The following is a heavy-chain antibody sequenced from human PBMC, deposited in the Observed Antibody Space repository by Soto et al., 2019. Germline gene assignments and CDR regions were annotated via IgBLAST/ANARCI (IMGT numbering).Heavy chain of an antibody. CDR2: IIPIFGTA. CDR3: ASDCSSTSCYHNYYYYGMDV. J-gene: IGHJ6*02. D-gene: IGHD2-2*01. V-gene: IGHV1-69*06. CDR1: GGTFSSYA. Sequence: ASVKVSCKASGGTFSSYAISWVRQAPGQGLEWMGGIIPIFGTANYAQKFRGRVTITADKSTSTAYMELSSLRSEDTAVYYCASDCSSTSCYHNYYYYGMDVWGQGTTVTVAS.